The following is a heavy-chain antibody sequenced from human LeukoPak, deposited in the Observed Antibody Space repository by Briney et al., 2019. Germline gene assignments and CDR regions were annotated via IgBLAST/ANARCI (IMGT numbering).Heavy chain of an antibody. J-gene: IGHJ4*02. Sequence: GGSLRLSCAASGFTVSSNYMSWVRQAPGKGLEWVSVIYSGGSTYYADSVKGRFTISRDNSKNTLYPQMNSLRAEDTAVYYCATTPLDWFIFDYWGQGTLVTVSS. CDR2: IYSGGST. CDR1: GFTVSSNY. D-gene: IGHD3-9*01. V-gene: IGHV3-66*01. CDR3: ATTPLDWFIFDY.